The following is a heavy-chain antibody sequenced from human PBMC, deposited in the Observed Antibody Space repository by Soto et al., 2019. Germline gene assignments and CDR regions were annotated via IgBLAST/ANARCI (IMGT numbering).Heavy chain of an antibody. CDR2: ISGSGGST. V-gene: IGHV3-23*01. CDR1: GFTFSSYA. CDR3: ARGGYSGYDYGMDV. J-gene: IGHJ6*02. Sequence: EVQLLESGGGLVQPGGSLRLSCTASGFTFSSYAMSWVRQAPGKGLEWVSAISGSGGSTYYADSVKGRFTISRDNSKNTLYLKMNSLRAEDTAVYYCARGGYSGYDYGMDVWGQGTTVTVSS. D-gene: IGHD5-12*01.